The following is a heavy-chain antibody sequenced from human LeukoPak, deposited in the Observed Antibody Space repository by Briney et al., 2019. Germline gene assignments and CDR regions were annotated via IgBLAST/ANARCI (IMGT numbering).Heavy chain of an antibody. CDR1: GFTFSSYG. CDR3: ARDGRISYYDSSGPFDY. D-gene: IGHD3-22*01. J-gene: IGHJ4*02. V-gene: IGHV3-33*01. CDR2: TWYDGSNK. Sequence: GGSLRLSCAASGFTFSSYGMHWVRQAPGKGLEWVAVTWYDGSNKYYADSVKGRFTISRDNSKNTLYLQMNSLRAEDTAVYYCARDGRISYYDSSGPFDYWGQGTLVTVSS.